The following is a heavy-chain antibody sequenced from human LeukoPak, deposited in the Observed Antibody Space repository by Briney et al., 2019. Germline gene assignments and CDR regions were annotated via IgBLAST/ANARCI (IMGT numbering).Heavy chain of an antibody. CDR3: AKRGGSSYYNWFDP. CDR2: IYYSGRS. CDR1: GGSISSSGYC. J-gene: IGHJ5*02. Sequence: SETLTLTCTVSGGSISSSGYCWGRIGQPPGKELDWVVSIYYSGRSYDNPAIKRLVIISVDTSKNKVYLKLSCVTAADTAVYYCAKRGGSSYYNWFDPWGQGTLVTVAS. D-gene: IGHD6-13*01. V-gene: IGHV4-39*01.